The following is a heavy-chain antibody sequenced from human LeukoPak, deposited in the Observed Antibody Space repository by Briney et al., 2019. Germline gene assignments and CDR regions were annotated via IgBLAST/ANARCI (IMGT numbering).Heavy chain of an antibody. CDR3: ATDGSSNCSSTSCLLNY. CDR1: GYTLTELS. V-gene: IGHV1-24*01. D-gene: IGHD2-2*01. Sequence: ASVKVSCKVSGYTLTELSMHWVRQAPGKGLEWMGGFDPEDGETIYAQRFQGRVTMTEDTSTDTAYMELSSLRSEDTAVYYCATDGSSNCSSTSCLLNYWGQGTLVTVSS. CDR2: FDPEDGET. J-gene: IGHJ4*02.